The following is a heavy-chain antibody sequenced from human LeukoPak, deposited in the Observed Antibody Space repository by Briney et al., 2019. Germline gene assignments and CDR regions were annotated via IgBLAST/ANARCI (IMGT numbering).Heavy chain of an antibody. V-gene: IGHV3-48*03. CDR1: GFTFSSYE. Sequence: GGSLRLSCAASGFTFSSYEMNWVRQAPGEGLEWVSYISSSGSTIYYADSVRGRFTISRDNAKNSLYLQMNSLRAEDTAVYYCARDTVRMVRGVSDYWGQGTLVTVSS. CDR3: ARDTVRMVRGVSDY. D-gene: IGHD3-10*01. CDR2: ISSSGSTI. J-gene: IGHJ4*02.